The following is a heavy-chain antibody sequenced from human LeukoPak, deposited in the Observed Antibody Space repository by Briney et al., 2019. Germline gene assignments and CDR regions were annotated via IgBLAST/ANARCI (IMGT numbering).Heavy chain of an antibody. D-gene: IGHD3-22*01. CDR3: ARDPFQYYDSSGYQDY. CDR1: GYTFTSYG. Sequence: ASVKVSCKASGYTFTSYGISWVRQAPGQGLEWMGWISAYNGNTNYAQKLQGRVTMTTDTSTSTAYMELRSLRSDDTAVYYCARDPFQYYDSSGYQDYWGQGTLVTVSS. V-gene: IGHV1-18*01. CDR2: ISAYNGNT. J-gene: IGHJ4*02.